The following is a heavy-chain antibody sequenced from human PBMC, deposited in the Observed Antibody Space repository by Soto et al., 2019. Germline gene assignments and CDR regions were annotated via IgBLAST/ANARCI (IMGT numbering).Heavy chain of an antibody. CDR1: GFTFRNYA. V-gene: IGHV3-23*01. CDR3: ASQLLTIGSFDY. D-gene: IGHD2-2*01. J-gene: IGHJ4*02. CDR2: ISGRGSTT. Sequence: GGSLRLSCEASGFTFRNYAMTWVRQAPGKGLEWVSTISGRGSTTYYADSVKGRFTISRDNSKNMLYLQMNSLRAEDTAVYYCASQLLTIGSFDYWGQGTLVTVSS.